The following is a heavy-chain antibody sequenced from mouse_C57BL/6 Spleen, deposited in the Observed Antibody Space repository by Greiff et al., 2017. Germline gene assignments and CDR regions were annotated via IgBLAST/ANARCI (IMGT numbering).Heavy chain of an antibody. D-gene: IGHD1-1*01. CDR1: GFTFSSYG. CDR2: ISSGGSYT. Sequence: EVHLVESGGDLVKPGGSLTLSCAASGFTFSSYGMSWVRQTPDKRLEWVATISSGGSYTYYPDSVKGRFTISRDNAKNTLYLQMSSLKSEDTAMYYCAREVTVVATYWYFDVWGTGTTVTVSS. V-gene: IGHV5-6*01. CDR3: AREVTVVATYWYFDV. J-gene: IGHJ1*03.